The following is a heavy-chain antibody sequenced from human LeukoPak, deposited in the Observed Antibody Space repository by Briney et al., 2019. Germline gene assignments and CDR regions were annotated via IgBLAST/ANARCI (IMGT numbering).Heavy chain of an antibody. CDR1: GGSISSYY. V-gene: IGHV4-59*01. D-gene: IGHD3-10*01. J-gene: IGHJ4*02. CDR3: AISPRVGYGSGAWGY. Sequence: PSETLSLTCTVSGGSISSYYWSWIRQPPWKGLEWIGYIYYSGSTNYNPSLKSRVTISVDTSKNQFSLKLSSVTAADTAVYYCAISPRVGYGSGAWGYWGQGTLVTVSS. CDR2: IYYSGST.